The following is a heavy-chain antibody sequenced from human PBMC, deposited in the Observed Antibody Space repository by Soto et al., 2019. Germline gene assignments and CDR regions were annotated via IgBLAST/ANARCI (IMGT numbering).Heavy chain of an antibody. CDR3: AKEITGTSFTAQ. CDR2: ISGSGGDT. CDR1: GFIFRSFT. V-gene: IGHV3-23*01. D-gene: IGHD1-7*01. J-gene: IGHJ4*02. Sequence: EVQLFESGGDLVQPGGSLRLSCAASGFIFRSFTMNWVRQVSGKGLEWVSAISGSGGDTYYADSVKGRFTISRDNSENMLYLQMNSLRAEDTGLYYCAKEITGTSFTAQGGQGTLVTVSS.